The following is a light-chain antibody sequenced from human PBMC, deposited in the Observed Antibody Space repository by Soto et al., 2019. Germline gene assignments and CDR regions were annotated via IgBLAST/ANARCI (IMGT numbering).Light chain of an antibody. CDR3: QQYNIYPLT. CDR1: QDIKDW. V-gene: IGKV1D-16*01. J-gene: IGKJ4*01. Sequence: DVQMTQSPSSLSASVGDRVTITCRASQDIKDWLAWYQQKPAKAPKSLISAASNLQPGVPSRFSGSGSGTEFTLTITSLQPEDSATYYCQQYNIYPLTFGGGTKVDIK. CDR2: AAS.